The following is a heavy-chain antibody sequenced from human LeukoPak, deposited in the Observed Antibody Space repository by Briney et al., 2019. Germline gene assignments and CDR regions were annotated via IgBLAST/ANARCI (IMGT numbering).Heavy chain of an antibody. CDR3: ARGVVGWFDP. V-gene: IGHV4-39*07. Sequence: SETLSLTCTVSGGSISSSSYYWGWIRQPPGKGLEWIGSIFYSGSTYYNPSLKSRVTISVDTSKNQFSLKLRSVTAADTAIYYCARGVVGWFDPWGQGTLVTVSS. CDR2: IFYSGST. D-gene: IGHD2-2*01. J-gene: IGHJ5*02. CDR1: GGSISSSSYY.